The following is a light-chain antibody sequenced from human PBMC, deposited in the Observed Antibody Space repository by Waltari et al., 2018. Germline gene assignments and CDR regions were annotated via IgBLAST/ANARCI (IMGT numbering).Light chain of an antibody. CDR3: QHYNNYSPWT. Sequence: CLTSQNINSWFAWYQQKPGKAPKLLIYKASSLESGVPSRFSGSGSGTEFTLTITSLQPDDFATYFCQHYNNYSPWTFGQGTKVEVK. CDR2: KAS. V-gene: IGKV1-5*03. J-gene: IGKJ1*01. CDR1: QNINSW.